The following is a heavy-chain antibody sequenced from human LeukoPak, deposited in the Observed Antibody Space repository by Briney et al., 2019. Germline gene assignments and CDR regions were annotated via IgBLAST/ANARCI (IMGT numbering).Heavy chain of an antibody. CDR3: ARRRQTLWYYYYMDV. CDR1: GGSFSGSF. Sequence: PSETLSLTCAVYGGSFSGSFWGWIRQPPGKGLEWIGEINHSGSTNYNPSLKSRVTISVDTSKNQFSLKLSSVTAADTAVYYCARRRQTLWYYYYMDVWGKGTTVTVSS. J-gene: IGHJ6*03. V-gene: IGHV4-34*01. CDR2: INHSGST. D-gene: IGHD2/OR15-2a*01.